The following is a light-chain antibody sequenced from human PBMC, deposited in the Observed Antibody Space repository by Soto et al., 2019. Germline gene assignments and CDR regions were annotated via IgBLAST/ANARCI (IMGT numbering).Light chain of an antibody. CDR2: DAS. V-gene: IGKV1-5*01. Sequence: DIQMTQSPSTLSASVGDRVTITCRASQSISSWLAWYQQKPGKAPKLLIYDASSLASGVASRFSGSGSGTEFTLTISSLQPDDVATYYCQQYNSYSHLTFGGGTKVEIK. CDR1: QSISSW. J-gene: IGKJ4*01. CDR3: QQYNSYSHLT.